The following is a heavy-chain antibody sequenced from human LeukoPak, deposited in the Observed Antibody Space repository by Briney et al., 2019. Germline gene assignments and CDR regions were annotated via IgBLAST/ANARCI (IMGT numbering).Heavy chain of an antibody. Sequence: GCLRLSCVASGFTFSDYQMDWVRQAPGKGLEWVGRSINKANSYTTQYAASVQGRFTISRDESKNSLYMEMNSLKIEDTAVYYCSRVRHSNGVEYWGQGTLVTLCS. CDR2: SINKANSYTT. V-gene: IGHV3-72*01. CDR1: GFTFSDYQ. CDR3: SRVRHSNGVEY. D-gene: IGHD4-11*01. J-gene: IGHJ4*02.